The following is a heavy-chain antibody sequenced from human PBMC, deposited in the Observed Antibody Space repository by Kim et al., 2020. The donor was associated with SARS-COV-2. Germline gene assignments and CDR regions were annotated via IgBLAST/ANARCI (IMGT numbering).Heavy chain of an antibody. CDR1: GFTFSSYA. CDR2: ISYDGSNK. CDR3: ARDLRGLLANYYYYGMDV. J-gene: IGHJ6*02. V-gene: IGHV3-30-3*01. Sequence: GWSLRLSCAASGFTFSSYAMHWVRQAPGKGLEWVAVISYDGSNKYYADSVKGRFTISRDNSKNTLYLQMNSLRAEDTAVYYCARDLRGLLANYYYYGMDVWGQGTTVTVSS. D-gene: IGHD3-16*01.